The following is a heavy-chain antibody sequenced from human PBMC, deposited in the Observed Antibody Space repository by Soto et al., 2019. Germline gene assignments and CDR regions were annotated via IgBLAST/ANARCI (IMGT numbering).Heavy chain of an antibody. J-gene: IGHJ5*01. V-gene: IGHV6-1*01. Sequence: QVQLQQSGPGLVKPSQTLSLTCAISGDSVSSNDATWDWIRQSPSRGLEWLGRTYYRSRWQTAYAVSVKSRLSINPDTSNNQVSLQLNSVAADDTAVYYCARLIGNSWLDSWGQGTLVTVSS. CDR2: TYYRSRWQT. CDR3: ARLIGNSWLDS. CDR1: GDSVSSNDAT. D-gene: IGHD3-16*01.